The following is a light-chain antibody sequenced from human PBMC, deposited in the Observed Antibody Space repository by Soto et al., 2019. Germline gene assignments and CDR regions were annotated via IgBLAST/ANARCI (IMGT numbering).Light chain of an antibody. V-gene: IGKV1-33*01. CDR2: DAS. J-gene: IGKJ2*01. CDR1: QDISNY. Sequence: DIQMTQSPSSLSASVGDRVTITWQASQDISNYLNWYQQKPGKAPKLLIYDASNLETGVPSRFSGSRSETDFTFTISSLQPEDIATYYCQQYDNLPPYTFGQGTKLEIK. CDR3: QQYDNLPPYT.